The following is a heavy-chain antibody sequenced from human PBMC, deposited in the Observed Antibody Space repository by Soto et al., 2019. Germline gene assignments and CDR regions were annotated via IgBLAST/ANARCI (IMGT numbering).Heavy chain of an antibody. J-gene: IGHJ6*02. D-gene: IGHD3-10*01. CDR3: ARDQYLRGYGSGSYYNVHYYYGMDV. Sequence: QVQLVQSGAEVKKPGSSVKVSCKASGGTFSSYAISWVRQAPGQGLEWMGGIIPIFGTANYAQKFQGRVTITADESTSTAYMELSRLRSEDTAVYYCARDQYLRGYGSGSYYNVHYYYGMDVWGQGTTVTVSS. CDR2: IIPIFGTA. CDR1: GGTFSSYA. V-gene: IGHV1-69*01.